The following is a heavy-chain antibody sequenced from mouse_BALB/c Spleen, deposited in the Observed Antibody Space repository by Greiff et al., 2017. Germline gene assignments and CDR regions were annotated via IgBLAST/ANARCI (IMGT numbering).Heavy chain of an antibody. J-gene: IGHJ4*01. D-gene: IGHD2-1*01. Sequence: EVQRVESGPGLVKPSQSLSLTCTVTGYSITSDYAWNWIRQFPGNKLEWMGYISYSGSTSYNPSLKSRISITRDTSKNQFFLQLNSVTTEDTATYYCAYGNLYAMDYWGQGTSVTVSS. CDR2: ISYSGST. V-gene: IGHV3-2*02. CDR1: GYSITSDYA. CDR3: AYGNLYAMDY.